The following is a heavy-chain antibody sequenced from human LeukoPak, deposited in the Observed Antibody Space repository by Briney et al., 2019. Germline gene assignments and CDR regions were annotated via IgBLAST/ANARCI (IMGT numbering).Heavy chain of an antibody. J-gene: IGHJ6*02. CDR3: ARDRDRAAATHYGMDV. V-gene: IGHV4-59*01. D-gene: IGHD6-13*01. CDR2: IYYSGST. Sequence: SETLSLTCTVSGGSISSYYWSWIRQPPGKGLEWIGYIYYSGSTNYNPSLKSRVTIPVDTSKNQFSLKLSSVTAADTAVYYCARDRDRAAATHYGMDVWGQGTTVTVSS. CDR1: GGSISSYY.